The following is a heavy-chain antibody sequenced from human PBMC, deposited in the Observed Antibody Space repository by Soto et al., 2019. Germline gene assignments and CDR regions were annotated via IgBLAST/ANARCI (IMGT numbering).Heavy chain of an antibody. CDR1: GFTFSSYA. CDR3: ARDLCTNGVCKYDY. V-gene: IGHV3-30-3*01. CDR2: ISYDGSNK. Sequence: QVQLVESGGGVVQPGRSLRLSCAASGFTFSSYAMHWVRQAPGKGLEWVAVISYDGSNKYYADSVKGRFTISRDNSKNTLYLQMNSLRADDTAVYYCARDLCTNGVCKYDYWGQGTLVTVSS. D-gene: IGHD2-8*01. J-gene: IGHJ4*02.